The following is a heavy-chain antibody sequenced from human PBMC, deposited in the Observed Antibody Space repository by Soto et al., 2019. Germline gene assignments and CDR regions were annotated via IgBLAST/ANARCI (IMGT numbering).Heavy chain of an antibody. Sequence: QVTLKESGPVLVKPTETLTLTCTVSGFSLSTGRMGVSWIRQPPGKALAWLAHIVSDNERSYSTSMQGRLTISKVPAGRQVVLSMTTLDPVDTGTYYCVRMNADSYQFYYAMDVLGQGTTVTFSS. D-gene: IGHD4-17*01. V-gene: IGHV2-26*01. CDR3: VRMNADSYQFYYAMDV. CDR1: GFSLSTGRMG. CDR2: IVSDNER. J-gene: IGHJ6*02.